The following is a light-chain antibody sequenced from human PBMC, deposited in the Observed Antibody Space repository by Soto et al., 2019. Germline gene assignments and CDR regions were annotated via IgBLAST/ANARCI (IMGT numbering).Light chain of an antibody. CDR2: DDN. V-gene: IGLV1-51*01. CDR3: GSWDSSLSAYV. Sequence: QSVLTRAPSVSAAPGQKVTISCSGSSSNIGGNSVSWYQQLPGTAPKLLIYDDNKRPSGIPDRFSGSKSGTSATLGITGFQTGDEADYYCGSWDSSLSAYVFGTGTKVTVL. CDR1: SSNIGGNS. J-gene: IGLJ1*01.